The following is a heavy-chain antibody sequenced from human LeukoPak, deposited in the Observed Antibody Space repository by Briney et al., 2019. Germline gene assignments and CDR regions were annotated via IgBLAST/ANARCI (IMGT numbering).Heavy chain of an antibody. Sequence: GGSLRLSCAASGCTFSSYGMHWIRQAPGKGLEWVAVIWYDGSNKYYADPVKRRFTISRNNYKNTLYLQMNSLRAEDTAVYYCARVSSRIQLTLGYWGQGTLVTVSS. V-gene: IGHV3-33*01. CDR1: GCTFSSYG. J-gene: IGHJ4*02. CDR3: ARVSSRIQLTLGY. CDR2: IWYDGSNK. D-gene: IGHD5-18*01.